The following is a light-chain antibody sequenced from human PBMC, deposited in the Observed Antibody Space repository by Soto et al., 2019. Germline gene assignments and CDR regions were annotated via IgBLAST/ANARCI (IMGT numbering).Light chain of an antibody. Sequence: DIQMTQSPSSRSASVGERVTITCRASQTISSWLAWYQQKPGKAPKLLIYKASTLKSGVPSRFSGSGSGTEFTLTISSLQPEDVATYYCQKYNSAYGTFGQGTKVDIK. CDR3: QKYNSAYGT. CDR1: QTISSW. J-gene: IGKJ1*01. CDR2: KAS. V-gene: IGKV1-5*03.